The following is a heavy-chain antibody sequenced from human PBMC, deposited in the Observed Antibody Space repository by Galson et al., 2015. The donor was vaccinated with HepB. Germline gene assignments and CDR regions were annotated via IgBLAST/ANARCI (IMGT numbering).Heavy chain of an antibody. J-gene: IGHJ5*02. D-gene: IGHD2-8*02. CDR3: AKDVSQLVLVVYAIGTPA. Sequence: SLRLSCAASGFTFSSYAMSWVRQAPGKGLEWVSAISGSGGSTYYADSVKGRFTISRDNSKNTLYLQMNSLRAEDTAVYYCAKDVSQLVLVVYAIGTPAWGQGTLVTVSS. CDR1: GFTFSSYA. CDR2: ISGSGGST. V-gene: IGHV3-23*01.